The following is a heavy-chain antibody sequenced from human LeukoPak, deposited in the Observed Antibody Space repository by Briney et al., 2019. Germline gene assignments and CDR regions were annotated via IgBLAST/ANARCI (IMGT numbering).Heavy chain of an antibody. J-gene: IGHJ4*02. D-gene: IGHD2-15*01. CDR1: GDSISSYY. V-gene: IGHV4-59*01. Sequence: PSETLSLACTVSGDSISSYYWSWIRQSPGKGLEWIGYIYYSGSTNYNPSLKSRVTISVDTSKNQFSLKLSSVTAADTAVYYCAKGYCRGGSCSAYSFGYWGQGTLVTVSS. CDR2: IYYSGST. CDR3: AKGYCRGGSCSAYSFGY.